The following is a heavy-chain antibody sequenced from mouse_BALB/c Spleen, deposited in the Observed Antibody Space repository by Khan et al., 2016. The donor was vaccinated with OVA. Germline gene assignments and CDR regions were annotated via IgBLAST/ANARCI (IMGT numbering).Heavy chain of an antibody. J-gene: IGHJ2*01. CDR2: IDPESGDT. CDR3: NSEEYGSEDY. D-gene: IGHD1-2*01. Sequence: VQLKQSGAELVRSGASVKLSCTASGFNIKDYYINWVRQRPEQGLEWIGWIDPESGDTEYAPKFQDKATITADTSSNTAYLQLRSLTSEDTAVSEANSEEYGSEDYWRQGTTRTVSS. CDR1: GFNIKDYY. V-gene: IGHV14-4*02.